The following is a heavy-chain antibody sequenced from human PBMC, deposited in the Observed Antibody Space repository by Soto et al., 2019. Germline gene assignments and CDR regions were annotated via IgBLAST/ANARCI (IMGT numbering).Heavy chain of an antibody. CDR2: MNPNSGNT. CDR1: GYTFTSYA. Sequence: GASVKVSCKASGYTFTSYAMHWVRQAPGQRLEWMGWMNPNSGNTNYAQKFQGRVTMTRDTSTSTVYMELSSLRSEDTAVYYCARQNSPAAARPTRFDPWGQGTLVTVSS. CDR3: ARQNSPAAARPTRFDP. V-gene: IGHV1-3*01. D-gene: IGHD6-13*01. J-gene: IGHJ5*02.